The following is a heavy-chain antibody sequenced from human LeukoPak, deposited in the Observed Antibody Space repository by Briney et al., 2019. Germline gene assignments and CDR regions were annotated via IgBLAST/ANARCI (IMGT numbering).Heavy chain of an antibody. D-gene: IGHD2-2*01. CDR2: INTYGSST. CDR3: ARDTDCSSTSLYAGFYWFDP. J-gene: IGHJ5*02. Sequence: GGSLRLSCAASGFTFSSYWMHWVRQAPGKGLVWVSRINTYGSSTSYADSVKGRFTIPRDNAKNTLYVEMNSLRAEDTAVYYCARDTDCSSTSLYAGFYWFDPWGQGTLVTVSS. V-gene: IGHV3-74*01. CDR1: GFTFSSYW.